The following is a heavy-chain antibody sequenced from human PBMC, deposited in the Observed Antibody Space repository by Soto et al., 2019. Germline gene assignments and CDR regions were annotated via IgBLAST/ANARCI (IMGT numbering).Heavy chain of an antibody. CDR1: GFTFSSYV. CDR2: ISGSGGNT. V-gene: IGHV3-23*01. CDR3: AKEMGDYYDSSGCWFDP. Sequence: GGSLRLSCAASGFTFSSYVMSWVRQAPGKGLEWVSAISGSGGNTYYADSVKGRFTISRDNSKNTLFLQMNSLRAEDTALYFCAKEMGDYYDSSGCWFDPWCQGTLVTVSS. J-gene: IGHJ5*02. D-gene: IGHD3-22*01.